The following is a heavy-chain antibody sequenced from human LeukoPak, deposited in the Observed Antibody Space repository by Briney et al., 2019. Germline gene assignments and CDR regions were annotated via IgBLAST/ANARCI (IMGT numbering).Heavy chain of an antibody. CDR2: ISAYNGNT. CDR3: ARAPRSSSWANWFDP. D-gene: IGHD6-13*01. Sequence: GASVKVSCKASGYTFTSYGISWVRQAPGQGLEWMGWISAYNGNTNYARKLQSRVTMTTDTSTSTAYMELRSLRSDDTAVYYCARAPRSSSWANWFDPWGQGTLVTVSS. J-gene: IGHJ5*02. CDR1: GYTFTSYG. V-gene: IGHV1-18*04.